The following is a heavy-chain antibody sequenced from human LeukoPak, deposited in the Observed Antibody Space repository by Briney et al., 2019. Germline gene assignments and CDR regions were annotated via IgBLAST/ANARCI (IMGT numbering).Heavy chain of an antibody. CDR1: GGSISDSFEHY. Sequence: ETLSLTCVVSGGSISDSFEHYWSWVRQAPGKGLEWVSTIYTGGNTYYAASVKGRFTISRDFSKNTVFLHMNSLRAEDTAMYYCARGDDSGYYDYFDYWGQGALVTVSS. D-gene: IGHD3-22*01. CDR2: IYTGGNT. CDR3: ARGDDSGYYDYFDY. V-gene: IGHV3-53*01. J-gene: IGHJ4*02.